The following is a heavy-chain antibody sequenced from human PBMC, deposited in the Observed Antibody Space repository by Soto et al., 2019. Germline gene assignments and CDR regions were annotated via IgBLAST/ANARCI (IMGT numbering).Heavy chain of an antibody. CDR1: GGSFSGYY. D-gene: IGHD2-2*01. CDR3: ARPQGAYCSSTSCWGDAFDI. V-gene: IGHV4-34*01. J-gene: IGHJ3*02. CDR2: INHSGST. Sequence: QVQLQQWGAGLLKPSETLSLTCAVYGGSFSGYYWSWIRQPPGKGLEWIGEINHSGSTNYNPSLKSRVTISVDTSKNQFSLNLSSVTAADTAVYYCARPQGAYCSSTSCWGDAFDIWGQGTMVTVSS.